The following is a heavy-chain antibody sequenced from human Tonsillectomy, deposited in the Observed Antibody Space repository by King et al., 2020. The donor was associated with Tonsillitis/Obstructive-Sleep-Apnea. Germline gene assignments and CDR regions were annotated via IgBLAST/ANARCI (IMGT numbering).Heavy chain of an antibody. Sequence: QLQESGPGLVKPSETLSLTCTVSGGSINSSSYYWGWVRQPPGKGLEWIGSIYYTGTTSYNPSLKGRVTIYVDTSKKQFSLKLSSVTAADTAVYYCARHLYFYDTSGYSQFDHWGQGTLVTVSS. CDR1: GGSINSSSYY. D-gene: IGHD3-22*01. CDR3: ARHLYFYDTSGYSQFDH. V-gene: IGHV4-39*01. J-gene: IGHJ5*02. CDR2: IYYTGTT.